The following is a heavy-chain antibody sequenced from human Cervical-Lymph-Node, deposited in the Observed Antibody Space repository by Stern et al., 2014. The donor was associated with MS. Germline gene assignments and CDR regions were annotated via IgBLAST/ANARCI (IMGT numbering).Heavy chain of an antibody. V-gene: IGHV4-30-2*01. J-gene: IGHJ3*02. CDR3: ARSSVTTPNAFDI. D-gene: IGHD4-17*01. Sequence: QVHLQESRSGLAKPSQTPSLTCAVSGGSISSGGYSWSWIRQPPQQGLEWIGYSYHGGATYYTPSLKSRVTISVDRSKNQFSLKLSSVTAADTAVYYCARSSVTTPNAFDIWGQGTMVTVSS. CDR1: GGSISSGGYS. CDR2: SYHGGAT.